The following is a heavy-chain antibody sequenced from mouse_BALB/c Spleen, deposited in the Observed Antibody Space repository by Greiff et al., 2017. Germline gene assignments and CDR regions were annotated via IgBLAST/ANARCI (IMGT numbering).Heavy chain of an antibody. D-gene: IGHD1-1*01. CDR2: IDPENGNT. CDR3: AKNYGSSFYFDV. CDR1: GFNIKDYY. V-gene: IGHV14-1*02. J-gene: IGHJ1*01. Sequence: VQLKESGAELVRPGALVKLSCKASGFNIKDYYMHWVKQRPEQGLEWIGWIDPENGNTIYDPKFQGKASITADTSSNTAYLQLSSLTSEDTAVYYCAKNYGSSFYFDVWGAGTTVTVSS.